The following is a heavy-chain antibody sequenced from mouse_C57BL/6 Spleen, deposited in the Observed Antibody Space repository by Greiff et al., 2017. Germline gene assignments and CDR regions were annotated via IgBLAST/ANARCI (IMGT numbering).Heavy chain of an antibody. CDR2: IFPGSGST. D-gene: IGHD1-1*02. Sequence: VKVVESGPELVKPGASVKISCKASGYTFTDYYINWVKQRPGQGLEWIGWIFPGSGSTYYNEKFKGKATLTVDKSSSTAYMLLSSLTSEDSAVYFCARLWQYYYAMDYWGQGTSVTVSS. J-gene: IGHJ4*01. CDR1: GYTFTDYY. CDR3: ARLWQYYYAMDY. V-gene: IGHV1-75*01.